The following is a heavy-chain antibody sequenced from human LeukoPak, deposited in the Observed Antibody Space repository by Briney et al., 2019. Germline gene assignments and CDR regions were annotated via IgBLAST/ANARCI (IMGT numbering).Heavy chain of an antibody. CDR3: ARDCSGGSCHFGY. D-gene: IGHD2-15*01. J-gene: IGHJ4*02. Sequence: ASVKVSRKASRYILTRYGISWVRQAPGQGLEWMGLISGYNGNTYPTQRLQGRVTMATDTSTFTSHIELRSVTSDDTAIYYCARDCSGGSCHFGYWGQVTLVTV. V-gene: IGHV1-18*01. CDR2: ISGYNGNT. CDR1: RYILTRYG.